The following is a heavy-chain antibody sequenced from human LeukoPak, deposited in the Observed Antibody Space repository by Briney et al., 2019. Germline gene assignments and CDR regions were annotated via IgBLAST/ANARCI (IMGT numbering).Heavy chain of an antibody. J-gene: IGHJ4*02. CDR1: GGTFSSYA. V-gene: IGHV1-69*04. CDR2: IIPILGIA. D-gene: IGHD3-22*01. Sequence: ASVKVSCKASGGTFSSYAISWVRQAPGQGLEWMGRIIPILGIANYAQKFQGRVTITADKSTSTAYMELSSLRSEDTAVYYCARSYDSSGYYYPYFDYWGQGTLVTVSS. CDR3: ARSYDSSGYYYPYFDY.